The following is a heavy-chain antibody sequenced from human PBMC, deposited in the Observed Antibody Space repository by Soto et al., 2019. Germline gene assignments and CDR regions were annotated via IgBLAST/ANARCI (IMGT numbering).Heavy chain of an antibody. CDR2: IIPIFGTA. CDR1: GGTFSSYA. CDR3: ARGGSSGWYPPLGY. Sequence: QVQLVQSGAEVKKPGSSVKVSCKASGGTFSSYAISWVRQAPGQGLEWMGGIIPIFGTANYAQKFQGSVTITADESTSTAYMELSSLRSEDTAVYYCARGGSSGWYPPLGYWGQGTLVTVSS. D-gene: IGHD6-19*01. J-gene: IGHJ4*02. V-gene: IGHV1-69*01.